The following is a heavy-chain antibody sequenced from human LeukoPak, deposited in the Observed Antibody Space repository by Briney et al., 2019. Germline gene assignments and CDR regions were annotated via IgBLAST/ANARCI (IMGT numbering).Heavy chain of an antibody. Sequence: PGRSLRLSCAASGFTFSSYAMHWVRQAPGKGLEWVAVISYDGSNKYYADSVKGRFTISRDNSKNTLYLQMNSLRAEDTAVYYCARDLTGTNYYYYGMDVWGQGTTVTVSS. V-gene: IGHV3-30*04. CDR3: ARDLTGTNYYYYGMDV. D-gene: IGHD1-20*01. CDR1: GFTFSSYA. J-gene: IGHJ6*02. CDR2: ISYDGSNK.